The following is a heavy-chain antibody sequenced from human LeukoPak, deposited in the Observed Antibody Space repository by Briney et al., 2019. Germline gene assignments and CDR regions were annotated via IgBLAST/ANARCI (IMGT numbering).Heavy chain of an antibody. J-gene: IGHJ5*02. V-gene: IGHV4-30-4*08. CDR1: GGSISSGDYY. CDR2: IYYSGST. Sequence: SETLSLTCTVSGGSISSGDYYWSWIRQPPGKRLEWIGYIYYSGSTYYNPSLKSRVTISVDTSKNQFSLKLSSVTAADTAVYYCARVYDFWSGYLVDPWGQGTLVTVSS. D-gene: IGHD3-3*01. CDR3: ARVYDFWSGYLVDP.